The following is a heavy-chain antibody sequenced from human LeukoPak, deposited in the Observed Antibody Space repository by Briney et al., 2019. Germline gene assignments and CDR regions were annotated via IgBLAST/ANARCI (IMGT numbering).Heavy chain of an antibody. V-gene: IGHV3-9*01. CDR2: ISWNSGSI. J-gene: IGHJ4*02. D-gene: IGHD3-9*01. CDR3: AKDMKGSDILTGYYDY. Sequence: GGSLRLSCAASGFTFDDYAMHWVRQAPGKGLEWVSGISWNSGSIGYADSVKGRFTISRDNAKNSLYLQMNSLRAEDTALYYCAKDMKGSDILTGYYDYWGQGTLVTVSS. CDR1: GFTFDDYA.